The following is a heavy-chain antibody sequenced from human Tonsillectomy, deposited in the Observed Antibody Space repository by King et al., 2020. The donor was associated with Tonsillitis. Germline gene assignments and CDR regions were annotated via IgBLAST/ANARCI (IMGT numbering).Heavy chain of an antibody. J-gene: IGHJ6*02. D-gene: IGHD6-13*01. CDR3: ARDPGIAAAGTTYYYYGMDV. CDR2: IWYDGSNK. Sequence: VQLVESGGGVVQPGRSLRLSCAASGFSFSTYGMLWVRQAPGKGLEWVAVIWYDGSNKYYGDSVKGRFTISRDNSKNTLYLQMNSLRAEDTAVYYCARDPGIAAAGTTYYYYGMDVWGQGTTVTVSS. CDR1: GFSFSTYG. V-gene: IGHV3-33*01.